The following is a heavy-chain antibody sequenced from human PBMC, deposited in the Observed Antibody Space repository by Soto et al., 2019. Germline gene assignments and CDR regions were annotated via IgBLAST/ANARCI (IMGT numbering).Heavy chain of an antibody. J-gene: IGHJ6*02. CDR1: GFTFSSYG. Sequence: GGSLRLSCAASGFTFSSYGMHWVRQAPGKGLGWVAVIWYDGSNKYYADSVKGRFTISRDNSKNTLYLQMNSLRAEDTAVYYCARQYTGDSNYYYCGMDVWGQGTTVTVSS. D-gene: IGHD2-2*02. CDR2: IWYDGSNK. V-gene: IGHV3-33*01. CDR3: ARQYTGDSNYYYCGMDV.